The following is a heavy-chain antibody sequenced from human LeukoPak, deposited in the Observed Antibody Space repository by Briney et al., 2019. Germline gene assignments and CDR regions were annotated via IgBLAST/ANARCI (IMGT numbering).Heavy chain of an antibody. V-gene: IGHV4-34*01. CDR2: INHSGST. Sequence: SETLSLTCAVYGGSFSGYYWSWIRQPPGKGLEWIGEINHSGSTNYNPSLKSRVTISVDTSKNQFSLKLSSVTAADTAVYYCARLWYMVRGVPDAFDIWGQGTMVTVSS. D-gene: IGHD3-10*01. CDR1: GGSFSGYY. J-gene: IGHJ3*02. CDR3: ARLWYMVRGVPDAFDI.